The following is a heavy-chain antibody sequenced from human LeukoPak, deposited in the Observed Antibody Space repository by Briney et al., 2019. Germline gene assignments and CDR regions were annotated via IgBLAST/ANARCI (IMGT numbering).Heavy chain of an antibody. J-gene: IGHJ4*02. CDR2: FDPEDGET. Sequence: ASVKVSCKVSGYTLTEPSMHWVRQAPGKGLEWMGGFDPEDGETIYAQKFQGRVTMTEDTSTDTAYMELSSLRSEDTAVYYCATEVGGTVTTVFDYWGQGTLVTVSS. CDR3: ATEVGGTVTTVFDY. D-gene: IGHD4-17*01. V-gene: IGHV1-24*01. CDR1: GYTLTEPS.